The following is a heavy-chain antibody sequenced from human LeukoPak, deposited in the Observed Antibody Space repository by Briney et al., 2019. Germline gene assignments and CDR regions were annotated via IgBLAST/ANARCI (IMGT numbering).Heavy chain of an antibody. CDR2: ISYDGSNK. J-gene: IGHJ4*02. V-gene: IGHV3-30*18. D-gene: IGHD6-19*01. CDR3: AKDGSSGWRGPFDY. CDR1: GFTFSSYG. Sequence: PGGSLRLSCAASGFTFSSYGMHWVRQAPGKGLEWVAVISYDGSNKYYADSVKGRFTISRDNSKNTLYLQMNSLRAEDTAVYYCAKDGSSGWRGPFDYWGQGTLVTVSS.